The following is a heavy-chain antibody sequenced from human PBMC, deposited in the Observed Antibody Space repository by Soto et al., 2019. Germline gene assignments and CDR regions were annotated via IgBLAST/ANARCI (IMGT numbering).Heavy chain of an antibody. CDR3: ARLRWSIPYFFDY. D-gene: IGHD2-8*02. Sequence: PGESLRISCKGSGYSFTTYWIAWVRQMPGKGLEWMGIIYPGDSDIRYSPSFQGQVTISADKSISTAYLQWSSLKASDTAMYYCARLRWSIPYFFDYWGQGALVTVSS. J-gene: IGHJ4*02. CDR1: GYSFTTYW. V-gene: IGHV5-51*01. CDR2: IYPGDSDI.